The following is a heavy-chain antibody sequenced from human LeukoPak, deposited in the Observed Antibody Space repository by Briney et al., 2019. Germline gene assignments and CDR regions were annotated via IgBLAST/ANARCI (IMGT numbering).Heavy chain of an antibody. Sequence: SETLSLTCTVSGSSISSGDYYWSWIRQPPGKGLEWIGYIYYSGSTYYNPSLKSRVTISVDTSKNQFSLKLSSVTAADTAVYCCARGRYCSSTSCYPYYYYGMDVWGKGTTVTVSS. J-gene: IGHJ6*04. CDR2: IYYSGST. D-gene: IGHD2-2*01. V-gene: IGHV4-30-4*01. CDR3: ARGRYCSSTSCYPYYYYGMDV. CDR1: GSSISSGDYY.